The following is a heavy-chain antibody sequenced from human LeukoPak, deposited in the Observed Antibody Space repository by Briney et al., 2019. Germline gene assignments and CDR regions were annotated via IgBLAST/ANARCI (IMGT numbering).Heavy chain of an antibody. V-gene: IGHV4-59*01. CDR1: GGSISSYY. CDR2: IYYSGST. J-gene: IGHJ3*02. CDR3: ASYGDYVDAFDI. D-gene: IGHD4-17*01. Sequence: SETLSLTCTVSGGSISSYYWSWIRQPPGKGLEWIGYIYYSGSTNYNPSLKSRVTISVDTSKNQFSLKLSSVTAADTAVYYCASYGDYVDAFDIWGQGTMVTVSS.